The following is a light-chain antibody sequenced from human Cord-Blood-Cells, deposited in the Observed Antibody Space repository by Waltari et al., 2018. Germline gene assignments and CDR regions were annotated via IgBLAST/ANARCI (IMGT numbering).Light chain of an antibody. J-gene: IGKJ1*01. CDR3: QQYNSYWT. V-gene: IGKV1-5*01. Sequence: DIQMTQSPSTLSASVGDRVTLTWRASQSNSSCVAWYQQKPGKAPKRLIYDASSLESGVASRFSGSGSGTEFTLTISVLQPDYFATYYCQQYNSYWTFGQGTKVEIK. CDR1: QSNSSC. CDR2: DAS.